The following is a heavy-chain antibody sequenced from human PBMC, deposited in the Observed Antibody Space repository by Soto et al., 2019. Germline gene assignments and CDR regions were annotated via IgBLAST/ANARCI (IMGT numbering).Heavy chain of an antibody. V-gene: IGHV1-18*01. Sequence: QVQLVQSGAEVKKPGASVKVSCKASGYTFTSYGISWVRQAPGQGLEWMGWISAYNGNTNYAQKLQGRVTMTTDTSTSTGDRELRSVRSDDTAVYYCANIAAAGSTYNWYFDLWGRGTLVTVSS. CDR3: ANIAAAGSTYNWYFDL. CDR2: ISAYNGNT. J-gene: IGHJ2*01. CDR1: GYTFTSYG. D-gene: IGHD6-13*01.